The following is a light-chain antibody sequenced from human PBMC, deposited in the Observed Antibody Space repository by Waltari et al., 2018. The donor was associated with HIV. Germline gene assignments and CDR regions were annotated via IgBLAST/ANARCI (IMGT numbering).Light chain of an antibody. CDR2: YND. J-gene: IGLJ3*02. V-gene: IGLV1-36*01. Sequence: QSVLTQPPSLSEAPRQRVPLPCSRSPSNTGNNALTRYQQLPGKAPKLLIYYNDLLPSGVSDRFSGSRSGTSASLAISGLQSEDEAHYYCVSWDDRLNGWVFGGGTQLTVL. CDR1: PSNTGNNA. CDR3: VSWDDRLNGWV.